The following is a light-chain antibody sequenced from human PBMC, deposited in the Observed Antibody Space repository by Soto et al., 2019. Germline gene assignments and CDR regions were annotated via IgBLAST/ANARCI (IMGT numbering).Light chain of an antibody. CDR3: QQYGSSPPIT. CDR2: GAS. Sequence: EVVMTQSPATLSVSPGERATLCSRASQSVTTNMAWYQQKPGQAPRLLIYGASSRDTGIPDRFSGSGSGTGFTLTVSRLEPEDFAVYYCQQYGSSPPITFGQGTRLEI. CDR1: QSVTTN. V-gene: IGKV3-20*01. J-gene: IGKJ5*01.